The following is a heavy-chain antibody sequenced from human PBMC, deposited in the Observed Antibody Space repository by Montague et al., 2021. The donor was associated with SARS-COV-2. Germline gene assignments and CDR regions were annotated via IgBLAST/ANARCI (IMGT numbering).Heavy chain of an antibody. J-gene: IGHJ4*02. CDR1: GGSINNYF. D-gene: IGHD2-15*01. CDR3: ARAVVGAKTATIES. Sequence: TLSLTCSVSGGSINNYFWGWIRQSPGKGLEWVGYMHSTGSTAYNPSLKSRVIISVDTSKTQISLKLGSVSAADTALYYCARAVVGAKTATIESWGQGTLVTVSS. V-gene: IGHV4-59*01. CDR2: MHSTGST.